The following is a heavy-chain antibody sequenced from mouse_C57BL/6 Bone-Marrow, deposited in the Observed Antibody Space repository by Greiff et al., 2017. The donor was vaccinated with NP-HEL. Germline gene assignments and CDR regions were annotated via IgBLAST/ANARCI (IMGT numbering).Heavy chain of an antibody. CDR3: TTYYYGSSPLDY. D-gene: IGHD1-1*01. J-gene: IGHJ2*01. V-gene: IGHV14-4*01. Sequence: VQLQQSGAELVRPGASVKLSCTASGFNITDDYMHWVKQRPEQGLEWIGWIDPENGDTEYASKFQGKATITADTSSNTAYLQLSSLTSEDTAVYYCTTYYYGSSPLDYWGQGTTLTVSS. CDR1: GFNITDDY. CDR2: IDPENGDT.